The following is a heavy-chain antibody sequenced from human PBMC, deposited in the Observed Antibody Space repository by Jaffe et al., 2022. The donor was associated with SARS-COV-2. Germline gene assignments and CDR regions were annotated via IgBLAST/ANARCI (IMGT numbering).Heavy chain of an antibody. V-gene: IGHV4-61*02. D-gene: IGHD6-19*01. CDR3: ARSGGTAFAP. CDR1: GDSISSGGYF. CDR2: ISVSGST. Sequence: QVQLQESGPGLVKPSQTLSLTCTVSGDSISSGGYFWSWIRQPAGKGLEWIGRISVSGSTNYNPSLKSRVTISVDTSKNQFSLKLSSMTAADTAVYYCARSGGTAFAPWGQGTLVTVSS. J-gene: IGHJ5*02.